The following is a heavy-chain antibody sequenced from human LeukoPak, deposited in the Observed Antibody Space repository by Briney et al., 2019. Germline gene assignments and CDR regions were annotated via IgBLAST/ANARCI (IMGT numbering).Heavy chain of an antibody. CDR2: ISGSGGST. Sequence: QPGGSLRLSCAASGFTFSSYWMSWVRQAPGKGLEWVSAISGSGGSTYYADSVKGRFTISRDNSKNTLYLQMNSLRAEDTAVYYCAKDRLDSSGWYYFDYWGQGTLVTVSS. J-gene: IGHJ4*02. CDR1: GFTFSSYW. D-gene: IGHD6-19*01. V-gene: IGHV3-23*01. CDR3: AKDRLDSSGWYYFDY.